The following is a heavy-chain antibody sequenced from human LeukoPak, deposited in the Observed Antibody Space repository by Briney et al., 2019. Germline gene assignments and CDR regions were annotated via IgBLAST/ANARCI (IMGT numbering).Heavy chain of an antibody. V-gene: IGHV3-23*01. J-gene: IGHJ3*01. D-gene: IGHD1/OR15-1a*01. CDR1: GFTFSSYA. Sequence: GGSLRLSCAASGFTFSSYAMSWVRQAPGKGLEWVSAISGSGGSTYSVKGRFTISRDNSKNTLYLQMNSLRAEDTAVYYCAKVATPNTLDAFDVWGQGTMVTVPS. CDR2: ISGSGGST. CDR3: AKVATPNTLDAFDV.